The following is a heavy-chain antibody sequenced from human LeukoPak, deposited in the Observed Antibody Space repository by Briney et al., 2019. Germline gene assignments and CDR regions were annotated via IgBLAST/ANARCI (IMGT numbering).Heavy chain of an antibody. CDR3: ARDRQISGRRYYYYYYGMDV. CDR2: INPNSGGT. V-gene: IGHV1-2*04. Sequence: GASVKVSCKASGYTFTGYYMHWVRQAPGQGLEWMGWINPNSGGTNYAQKFQGWVTMTRDTSISTAYMELSRLRSDDTAVYYCARDRQISGRRYYYYYYGMDVWGQGTTVTVSS. CDR1: GYTFTGYY. J-gene: IGHJ6*02. D-gene: IGHD6-19*01.